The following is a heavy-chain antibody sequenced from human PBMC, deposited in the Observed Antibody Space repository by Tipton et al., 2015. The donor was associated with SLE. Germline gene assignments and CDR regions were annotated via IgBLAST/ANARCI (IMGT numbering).Heavy chain of an antibody. CDR1: GYTFTGYY. CDR3: ARAVKAVAGLDY. D-gene: IGHD6-19*01. Sequence: QSGAEVKKPGASVKVSCKASGYTFTGYYMHWVRQAPGQGLEWMGWINPNSGGTNYAQKFQGWVTMTRDTSISTVYMELSRLRSDDTAVYYCARAVKAVAGLDYWGQGTLVTVSS. J-gene: IGHJ4*02. V-gene: IGHV1-2*04. CDR2: INPNSGGT.